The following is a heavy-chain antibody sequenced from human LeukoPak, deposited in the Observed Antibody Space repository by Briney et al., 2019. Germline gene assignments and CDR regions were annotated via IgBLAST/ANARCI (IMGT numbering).Heavy chain of an antibody. CDR2: ISGSGGST. CDR3: AKDKGQSITQHVLDY. J-gene: IGHJ4*02. D-gene: IGHD3-10*01. V-gene: IGHV3-23*01. CDR1: GFTFSSYA. Sequence: GGSLRLSCAASGFTFSSYAMHWVRQAPGKGLEWVSAISGSGGSTYYADSVKGRFTISRDNSKNTLYLQMNSLRAEDTAVYYCAKDKGQSITQHVLDYWGQGTLVTVSS.